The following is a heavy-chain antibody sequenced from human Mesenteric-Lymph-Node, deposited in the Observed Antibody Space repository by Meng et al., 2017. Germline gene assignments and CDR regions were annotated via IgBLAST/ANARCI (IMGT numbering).Heavy chain of an antibody. V-gene: IGHV4-34*01. CDR2: INHSGST. J-gene: IGHJ4*02. D-gene: IGHD6-6*01. Sequence: SETLSLTCAVYGGSFSGYYWSWVRQPPGKGLEWIGEINHSGSTNYNPSLKSRVSISVDTSKHQFSLKLSSVTAADTAVYYCARGQVAARPVDYWGQGTLVTVSS. CDR1: GGSFSGYY. CDR3: ARGQVAARPVDY.